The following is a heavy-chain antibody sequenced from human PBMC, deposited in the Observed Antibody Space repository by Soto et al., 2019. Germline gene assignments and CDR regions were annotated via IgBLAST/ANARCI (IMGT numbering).Heavy chain of an antibody. J-gene: IGHJ6*02. Sequence: ASVKVSCKASGGTFSSYAISWVRQAPGQGLEWMGGIIPIFGTANYAQKFQGRVTITADESTSTAYMELSSLRSEDTAVYYCARDRRAGHYYYYGMDVWGQGTTVTVSS. V-gene: IGHV1-69*13. CDR3: ARDRRAGHYYYYGMDV. CDR1: GGTFSSYA. D-gene: IGHD6-19*01. CDR2: IIPIFGTA.